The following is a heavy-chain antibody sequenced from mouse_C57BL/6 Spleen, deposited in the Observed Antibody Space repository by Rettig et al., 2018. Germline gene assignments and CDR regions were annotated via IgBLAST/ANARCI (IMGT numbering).Heavy chain of an antibody. D-gene: IGHD1-1*01. CDR1: GYTFTDYY. Sequence: EVQLQQSGPELVKPGASVKISCKASGYTFTDYYMNWVKQSHGKSLEWIGDINPNNGGTSYNQKFKGKATLTVDKSSSTAYMELRSLTSEDSAVYYCARRPVATVAVDYWGQGTTLTVSS. J-gene: IGHJ2*01. CDR3: ARRPVATVAVDY. V-gene: IGHV1-26*01. CDR2: INPNNGGT.